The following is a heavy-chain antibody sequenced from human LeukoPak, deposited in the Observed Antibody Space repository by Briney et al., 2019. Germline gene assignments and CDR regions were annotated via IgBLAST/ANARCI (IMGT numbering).Heavy chain of an antibody. CDR2: INAGNGNT. CDR3: AMRMPQSLTPGAFDI. D-gene: IGHD2-15*01. J-gene: IGHJ3*02. V-gene: IGHV1-3*01. CDR1: GYTFTSYA. Sequence: ASVMVSCKASGYTFTSYAMHWVRQAPGQRLEWMGWINAGNGNTKYSQKFQGRVTITRDTSASTAYMELSSLRSEDTAVYYCAMRMPQSLTPGAFDIWGQGTMVSVSS.